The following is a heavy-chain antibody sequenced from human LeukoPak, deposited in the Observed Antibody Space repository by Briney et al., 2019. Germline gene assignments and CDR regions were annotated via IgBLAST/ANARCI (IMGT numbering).Heavy chain of an antibody. CDR1: GGSISGYY. CDR3: ARGSIPGYSSSWYDS. J-gene: IGHJ5*01. CDR2: IYYSGGT. V-gene: IGHV4-59*01. Sequence: SETLSLTCTVSGGSISGYYWSWIRQPPGKGLEWIGYIYYSGGTNYNPSLKSRVTISVDTSHNQFSLKLSSVTAADTAPYYCARGSIPGYSSSWYDSWGQGTLVTVSS. D-gene: IGHD6-13*01.